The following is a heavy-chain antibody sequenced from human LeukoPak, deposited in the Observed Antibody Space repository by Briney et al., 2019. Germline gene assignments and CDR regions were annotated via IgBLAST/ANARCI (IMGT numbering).Heavy chain of an antibody. D-gene: IGHD4-23*01. CDR2: IYSTGGT. CDR1: GFAFRNYA. CDR3: ASLRDDGGNYPRFDY. Sequence: GSLRLSCAASGFAFRNYAMSWVRQSPEMGLEWIGSIYSTGGTYYNPSLKSRLTISLDTSKRQFSLKMTSMTAADTAVYYCASLRDDGGNYPRFDYWGQGALVTVSA. V-gene: IGHV4-39*07. J-gene: IGHJ4*02.